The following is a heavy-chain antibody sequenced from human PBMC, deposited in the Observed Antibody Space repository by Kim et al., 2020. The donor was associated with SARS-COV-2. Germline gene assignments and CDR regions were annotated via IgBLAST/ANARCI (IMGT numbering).Heavy chain of an antibody. V-gene: IGHV4-59*01. CDR3: ARVDGSGWLYYFDY. Sequence: TPSLKSRVTISVDASTNPFSLKLSSVTAADTAVYYWARVDGSGWLYYFDYWGQGTLVTVSS. D-gene: IGHD6-19*01. J-gene: IGHJ4*02.